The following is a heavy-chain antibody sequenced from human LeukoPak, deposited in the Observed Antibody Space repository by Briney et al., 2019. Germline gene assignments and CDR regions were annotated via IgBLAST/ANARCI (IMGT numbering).Heavy chain of an antibody. D-gene: IGHD2-2*01. CDR3: ARDRVVPAAIGFYYYYYMDV. CDR1: GYSISSGYY. J-gene: IGHJ6*03. V-gene: IGHV4-38-2*02. Sequence: SETLSLTCTVSGYSISSGYYWGWIRQPPGKGLDWIGSIFYSGSTYYNPSLKSRVTISVDTSKNQFSLKLSSVTAADTAVYYCARDRVVPAAIGFYYYYYMDVWGKGTTVTISS. CDR2: IFYSGST.